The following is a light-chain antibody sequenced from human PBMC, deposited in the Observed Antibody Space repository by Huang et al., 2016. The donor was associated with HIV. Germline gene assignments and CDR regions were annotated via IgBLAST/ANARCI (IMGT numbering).Light chain of an antibody. J-gene: IGKJ3*01. CDR1: QGVGNS. V-gene: IGKV1-27*01. CDR2: SAS. CDR3: QKYDIAPHT. Sequence: DIRMTQTPSSLSASVGDRVTITCRASQGVGNSLAWYQQQPGKVPKLLIYSASYLQPGVPSRYSGSGSGTVFTLTIDSLQSDDFATYYCQKYDIAPHTFGPGTKVDMK.